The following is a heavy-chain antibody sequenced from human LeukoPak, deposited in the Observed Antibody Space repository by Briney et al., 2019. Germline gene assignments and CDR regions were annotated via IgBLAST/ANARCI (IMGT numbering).Heavy chain of an antibody. D-gene: IGHD1-26*01. J-gene: IGHJ4*02. V-gene: IGHV3-53*01. CDR1: GFTFNNYA. CDR2: VFSGGTT. CDR3: ARGSRSPSGTYHYYFDY. Sequence: GGSLRLSCAASGFTFNNYAMNWVRQAPGKGLEWVSVVFSGGTTYYADSVKGRFTISRDNSKNTLYLQMNSLRAEDTAVYYCARGSRSPSGTYHYYFDYWGQGTLVTVSS.